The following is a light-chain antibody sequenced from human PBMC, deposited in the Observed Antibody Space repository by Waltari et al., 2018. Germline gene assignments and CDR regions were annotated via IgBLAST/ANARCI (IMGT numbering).Light chain of an antibody. CDR1: QDISQY. J-gene: IGKJ4*01. CDR3: LQHYSYPLT. V-gene: IGKV1-17*03. CDR2: TAS. Sequence: DIQMTQSPSAMSASVGDTGTITCRATQDISQYLAWFQQKPGKAPERLVYTASKLQSGVPPRFSGSGSGTEFTLTISSLQPEDVATYYCLQHYSYPLTFGGGTNVQIK.